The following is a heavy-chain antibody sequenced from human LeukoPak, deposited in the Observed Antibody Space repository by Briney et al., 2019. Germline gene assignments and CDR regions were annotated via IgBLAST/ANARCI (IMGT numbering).Heavy chain of an antibody. J-gene: IGHJ4*02. CDR1: GLTFRNYA. Sequence: GGSLRLSCAASGLTFRNYAMGWVRQAPGKGLEWVSVISAADGDNTYYADSVKGRFSISRDNSNYTLHLQMNSLRAEDTAVYYCARDLISSSWYFDYWGQGTLVTVSS. CDR3: ARDLISSSWYFDY. V-gene: IGHV3-23*01. D-gene: IGHD6-13*01. CDR2: ISAADGDNT.